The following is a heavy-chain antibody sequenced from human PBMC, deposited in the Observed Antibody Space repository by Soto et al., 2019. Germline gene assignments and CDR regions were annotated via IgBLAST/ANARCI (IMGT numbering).Heavy chain of an antibody. D-gene: IGHD3-10*01. CDR1: GGSFSGYY. V-gene: IGHV4-34*01. Sequence: PSETLSLTCAVYGGSFSGYYWSWIRQPRGKGLEWIGEINHSGSINYNPSLKSRVTISVDTSKNQFSLKLSSVTAADTAVYYCARGRAYYYGSRDYAFDIWGQGTMVTVSS. CDR3: ARGRAYYYGSRDYAFDI. J-gene: IGHJ3*02. CDR2: INHSGSI.